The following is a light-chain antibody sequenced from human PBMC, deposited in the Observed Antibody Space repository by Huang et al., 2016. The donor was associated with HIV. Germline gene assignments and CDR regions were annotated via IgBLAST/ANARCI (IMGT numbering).Light chain of an antibody. CDR1: QSVSTN. Sequence: IVMTQTPATLPVSPGGRATLSCRASQSVSTNLAWYQQKPGQTPRLISYGSTTRATGVPARFSGSGSGTDFTLTINSLQSEDFGIYYCQQYNNWHLTFGGGTKV. CDR3: QQYNNWHLT. CDR2: GST. J-gene: IGKJ4*01. V-gene: IGKV3-15*01.